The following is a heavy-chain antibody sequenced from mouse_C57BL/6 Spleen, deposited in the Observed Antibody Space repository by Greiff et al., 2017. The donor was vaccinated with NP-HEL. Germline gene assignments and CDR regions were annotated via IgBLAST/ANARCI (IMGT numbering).Heavy chain of an antibody. CDR1: GYTFTSYW. CDR3: ARERVITTVVEDY. D-gene: IGHD1-1*01. CDR2: IDPSDSYT. Sequence: QVQLQQPGAELVMPGASVKLSCKASGYTFTSYWMHWVKQRPGQGLEWIGEIDPSDSYTNYNQKFKGKSTLTVDKSSSTAYMQLSSLTSEDSAVYFCARERVITTVVEDYWGQGTTLTVSS. V-gene: IGHV1-69*01. J-gene: IGHJ2*01.